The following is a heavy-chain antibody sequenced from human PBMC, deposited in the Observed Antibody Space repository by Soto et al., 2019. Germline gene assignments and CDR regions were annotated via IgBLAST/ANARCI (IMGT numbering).Heavy chain of an antibody. J-gene: IGHJ5*01. V-gene: IGHV3-23*01. Sequence: LRLSCAASGFTFSSYAMSWVRQAPGKGLEWVSAISGSGGSTYYADSVKGRFTISRDNSKNTLYLQMNSLRAEDTAVYYCAKDARRDPYNSDCPLDSWRQGTLVTVSS. CDR1: GFTFSSYA. CDR3: AKDARRDPYNSDCPLDS. D-gene: IGHD1-1*01. CDR2: ISGSGGST.